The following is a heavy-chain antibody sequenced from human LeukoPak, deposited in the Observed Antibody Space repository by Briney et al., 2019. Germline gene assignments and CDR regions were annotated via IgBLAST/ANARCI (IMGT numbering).Heavy chain of an antibody. V-gene: IGHV1-46*01. Sequence: ASVKVSCKASGYTFTSYYMHWVRHAPGQGLEWMGMIIPSRDSTNYAQRFQGRVTMTRDTSTSTVYMELSSLTSEDTAVYYCVRGITGYSSGWPYFDFWGQGTLVTVSS. CDR1: GYTFTSYY. D-gene: IGHD6-19*01. J-gene: IGHJ4*02. CDR3: VRGITGYSSGWPYFDF. CDR2: IIPSRDST.